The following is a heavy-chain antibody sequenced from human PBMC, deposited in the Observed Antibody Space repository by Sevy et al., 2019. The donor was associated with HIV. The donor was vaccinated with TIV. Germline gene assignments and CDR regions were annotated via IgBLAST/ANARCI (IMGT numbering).Heavy chain of an antibody. CDR1: GLTFSSYS. CDR2: ISSSSSYI. CDR3: ARDRDGSGSSGGYGMDV. Sequence: GGSLRLSCVASGLTFSSYSMKWVRQAPGKGLEWVSSISSSSSYIYYADSVKGRFTISRDNAKKSLYLQLNSLRAEDTAGYYCARDRDGSGSSGGYGMDVWGQGTTVTVSS. D-gene: IGHD3-10*01. V-gene: IGHV3-21*01. J-gene: IGHJ6*02.